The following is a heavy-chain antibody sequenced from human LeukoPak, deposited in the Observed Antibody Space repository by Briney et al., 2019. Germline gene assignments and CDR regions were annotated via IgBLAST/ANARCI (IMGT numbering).Heavy chain of an antibody. CDR1: GHTLTELS. V-gene: IGHV1-24*01. Sequence: ASVKVSCKISGHTLTELSIHWVRQAPGEGLEWMGGFDTQEGETIFAQNFQGRVTMTEDTSSDTAYMELSSLTSEDTAVYYCATPPVWFGEFMSGNSILGYFQDWGQGTLVTVSS. CDR3: ATPPVWFGEFMSGNSILGYFQD. J-gene: IGHJ1*01. D-gene: IGHD3-10*01. CDR2: FDTQEGET.